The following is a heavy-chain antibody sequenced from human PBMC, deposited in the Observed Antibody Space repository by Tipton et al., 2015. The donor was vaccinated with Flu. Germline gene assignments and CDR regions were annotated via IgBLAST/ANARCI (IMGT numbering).Heavy chain of an antibody. D-gene: IGHD3-10*01. CDR1: GGSISSYY. J-gene: IGHJ3*01. V-gene: IGHV4-59*01. CDR2: FYDSGTT. Sequence: GLVKPSETLSLTCSVSGGSISSYYWSWIRQPPGKGLEWIGCFYDSGTTSYNPSLKSRVTISIDTSKNHFSLKLTSVTAADTAVYYCARRGEVWGQGTRVTVSS. CDR3: ARRGEV.